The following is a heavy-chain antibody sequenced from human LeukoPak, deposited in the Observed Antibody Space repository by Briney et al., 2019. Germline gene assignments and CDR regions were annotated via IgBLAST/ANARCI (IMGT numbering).Heavy chain of an antibody. CDR1: GGSISSYY. V-gene: IGHV4-4*07. CDR3: ARTPHRDGYNSDYFDY. CDR2: IYTSGST. D-gene: IGHD5-24*01. J-gene: IGHJ4*02. Sequence: PSETLSLTCTVSGGSISSYYWSWIRQPAGKGLEWIGRIYTSGSTNYNPSLKSRVTMSVDTSKNQFSLKLSSVTAADTAVYYCARTPHRDGYNSDYFDYWGQGTLVTVSS.